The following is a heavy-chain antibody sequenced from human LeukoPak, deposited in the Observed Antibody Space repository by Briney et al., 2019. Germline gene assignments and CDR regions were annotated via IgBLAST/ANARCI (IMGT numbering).Heavy chain of an antibody. V-gene: IGHV3-9*01. CDR3: AKGGDILTGYPFGP. Sequence: GGSLRLSCAASGFTFDDYAMHWVRQAPGKGLEWVPGISWNSGSIGYADSVKGRFTISRDNAKNSLYLQMNSLRAEDTALYYCAKGGDILTGYPFGPWGQGTLVTVSS. CDR1: GFTFDDYA. J-gene: IGHJ5*02. CDR2: ISWNSGSI. D-gene: IGHD3-9*01.